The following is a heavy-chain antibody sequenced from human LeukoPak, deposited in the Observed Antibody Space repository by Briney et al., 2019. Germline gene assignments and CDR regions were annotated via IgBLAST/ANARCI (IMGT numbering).Heavy chain of an antibody. Sequence: VASVKVSCKASGYTFTSYGISWVRQAPGQGLEWMGWISAYNGNTNYAQKLQGRVTMTTDTSASTASMDLRSLTSDDTAVYYCARGWELDYWGQGTLVTVSS. CDR1: GYTFTSYG. CDR2: ISAYNGNT. V-gene: IGHV1-18*01. CDR3: ARGWELDY. D-gene: IGHD1-26*01. J-gene: IGHJ4*02.